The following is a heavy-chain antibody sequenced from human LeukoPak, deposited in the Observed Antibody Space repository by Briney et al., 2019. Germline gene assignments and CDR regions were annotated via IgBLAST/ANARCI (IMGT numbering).Heavy chain of an antibody. CDR3: ARVLLKHTPLVQYDPWDGYYYGMDV. J-gene: IGHJ6*02. CDR1: GGTFSSYA. Sequence: ASVKVSCKASGGTFSSYAISWVRQAPGQGLEWMGRIIPIFGIANYAQKFQGRVTITADKSTSTAYMELSSLRSEDTAVYYCARVLLKHTPLVQYDPWDGYYYGMDVWGQGTTVTVSS. D-gene: IGHD1-1*01. V-gene: IGHV1-69*04. CDR2: IIPIFGIA.